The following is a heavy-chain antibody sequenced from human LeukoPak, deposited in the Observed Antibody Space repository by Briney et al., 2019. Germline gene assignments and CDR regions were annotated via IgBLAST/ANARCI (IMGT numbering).Heavy chain of an antibody. CDR1: GGSISSYY. CDR2: IYYSGST. J-gene: IGHJ3*02. Sequence: PSETLSLTCTVSGGSISSYYWSWIRQPQGKGVEWIGYIYYSGSTNYNPSLKSRVTISVDTSKDQFSLTLSSVTAADTAVYYCARGGGSSWYTAAFDIWGQGTMVTVSS. V-gene: IGHV4-59*01. D-gene: IGHD6-13*01. CDR3: ARGGGSSWYTAAFDI.